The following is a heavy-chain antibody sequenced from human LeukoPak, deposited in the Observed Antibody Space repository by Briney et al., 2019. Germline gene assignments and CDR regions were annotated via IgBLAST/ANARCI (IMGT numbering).Heavy chain of an antibody. D-gene: IGHD1-26*01. Sequence: GGSLRLSCAASGFTFDDYAMHWVRQAPGKGLEWVSLISWDGGSTYYADSVRGRFTISRDNSKNTLYLQMNSLRAEDTALYFCAKEEGATGLYYFDYWGQGTLVTVSS. J-gene: IGHJ4*02. V-gene: IGHV3-43D*03. CDR3: AKEEGATGLYYFDY. CDR1: GFTFDDYA. CDR2: ISWDGGST.